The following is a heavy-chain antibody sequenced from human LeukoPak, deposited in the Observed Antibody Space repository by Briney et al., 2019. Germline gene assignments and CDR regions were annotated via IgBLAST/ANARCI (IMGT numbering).Heavy chain of an antibody. V-gene: IGHV3-13*01. Sequence: PGGSLRLSCAASGFTFSDYDMRWVRQATGKGLEWVSAIGTGGDTYYTGSVKGRFTISRENAKNSLYLQMNSLRAGDTAVYYCVRVAKERVGGVYYFDYWGQGTPVTVSS. CDR2: IGTGGDT. J-gene: IGHJ4*02. CDR3: VRVAKERVGGVYYFDY. D-gene: IGHD1-1*01. CDR1: GFTFSDYD.